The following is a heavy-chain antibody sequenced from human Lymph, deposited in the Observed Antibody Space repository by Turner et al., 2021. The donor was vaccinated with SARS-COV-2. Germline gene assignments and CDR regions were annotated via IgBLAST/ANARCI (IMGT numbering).Heavy chain of an antibody. J-gene: IGHJ6*02. Sequence: EVQLVESGGGLVQPGGSLRLSCAASGLTVSSNYMSGVRQAPGKGLEWVSVIYSGGTTYYAASVKGRFTISRHNSKHTLYLQMNSLRAEDTAVYYCARDLDTAGGMDVWGQGTTVTVSS. CDR3: ARDLDTAGGMDV. D-gene: IGHD5-18*01. CDR2: IYSGGTT. CDR1: GLTVSSNY. V-gene: IGHV3-53*04.